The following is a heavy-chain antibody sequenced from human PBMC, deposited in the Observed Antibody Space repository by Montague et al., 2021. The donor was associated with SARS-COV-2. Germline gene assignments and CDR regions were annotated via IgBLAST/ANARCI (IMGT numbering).Heavy chain of an antibody. Sequence: SETLSLTCTVSGXSISSYYWSWIRQPPGKGLEWIGYIFYSGNTNYNPSLKSRVTISIDTSKNQFSLKLRSVTAADTAVYYCARHPSYSSGWYDWFDPWGQGTLVTVSS. J-gene: IGHJ5*02. CDR2: IFYSGNT. CDR3: ARHPSYSSGWYDWFDP. CDR1: GXSISSYY. D-gene: IGHD6-19*01. V-gene: IGHV4-59*08.